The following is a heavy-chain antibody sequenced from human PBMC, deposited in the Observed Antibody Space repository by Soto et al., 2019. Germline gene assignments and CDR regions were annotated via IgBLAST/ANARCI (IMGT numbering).Heavy chain of an antibody. CDR1: GYTLTELS. V-gene: IGHV1-24*01. CDR3: ATGSQNCSGGSCYFGAGDWFDP. CDR2: FDPEDGET. Sequence: GPSVKVSCKVSGYTLTELSMHWVRQAPGKGLEWMGGFDPEDGETIYAQKFQGRVTMTEDTSTDTAYMELSSLRSEDTAVYYCATGSQNCSGGSCYFGAGDWFDPWGQGTLVTVSS. J-gene: IGHJ5*02. D-gene: IGHD2-15*01.